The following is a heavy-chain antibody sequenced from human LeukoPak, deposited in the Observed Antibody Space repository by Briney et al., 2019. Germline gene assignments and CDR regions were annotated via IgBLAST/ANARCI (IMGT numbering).Heavy chain of an antibody. Sequence: GGSLRLSCAASGFTFSSYALFWVRQAPGKGLEWVALTSFDGSDKYYADSVKGRFTISRDNSKNTLYLEMNSLRAEDTAVYYCARDHLEMRPRAYYYLSGSYYPLYGMDVWGKGTTVTVSS. D-gene: IGHD3-10*01. CDR2: TSFDGSDK. J-gene: IGHJ6*04. CDR1: GFTFSSYA. V-gene: IGHV3-30*04. CDR3: ARDHLEMRPRAYYYLSGSYYPLYGMDV.